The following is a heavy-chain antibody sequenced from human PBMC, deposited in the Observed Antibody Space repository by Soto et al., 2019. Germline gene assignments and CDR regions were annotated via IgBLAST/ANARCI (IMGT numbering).Heavy chain of an antibody. J-gene: IGHJ3*02. CDR2: IIPIFGTA. Sequence: QVQLVQSGAEVKKPGSSVKVSCKASGGTFSSYAISWVRQAPGQGLEWMGGIIPIFGTANYAQKFQGRVTITADESTSTAYMELSSLRSEVTAVYYWARARSLYCGYDFGAFHIWGQGTMVTVSS. CDR3: ARARSLYCGYDFGAFHI. CDR1: GGTFSSYA. D-gene: IGHD5-12*01. V-gene: IGHV1-69*01.